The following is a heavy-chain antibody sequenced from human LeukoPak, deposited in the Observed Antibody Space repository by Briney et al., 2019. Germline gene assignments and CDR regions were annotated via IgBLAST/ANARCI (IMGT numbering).Heavy chain of an antibody. CDR3: STNQALDI. Sequence: GGSLRLSCAASGFIFSDAWMTWVRQAPGKGLEWVGRIKRIADGGPTDYAAPVKGRFTISRDDSKNTLYLHMNSPKIEDTAVYYCSTNQALDIWGQGTKVTVSS. V-gene: IGHV3-15*01. CDR2: IKRIADGGPT. CDR1: GFIFSDAW. J-gene: IGHJ3*02.